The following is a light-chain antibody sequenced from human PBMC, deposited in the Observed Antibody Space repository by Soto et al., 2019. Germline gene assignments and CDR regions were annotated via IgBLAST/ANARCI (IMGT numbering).Light chain of an antibody. CDR2: AAS. J-gene: IGKJ2*01. CDR3: QQTHSLPPT. V-gene: IGKV1-39*01. CDR1: QIVDTS. Sequence: DIQMTQSPSSLSASVGNSVTVTCRASQIVDTSLNWYQQKPGKAPQLLIYAASSLQSGVPSRLSGIGSATFSTLPTHNRHREDLATYSCQQTHSLPPTFGQG.